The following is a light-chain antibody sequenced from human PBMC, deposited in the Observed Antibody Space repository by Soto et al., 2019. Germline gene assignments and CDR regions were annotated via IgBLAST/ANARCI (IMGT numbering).Light chain of an antibody. J-gene: IGKJ4*01. V-gene: IGKV3-15*01. Sequence: EICMTRSPSSLSVSPEERCTLSCRASQSVSSNLAWYQQKPGQAPRLLIYGASTRATGIPARFSGSGSGTEFTLTISSLQSEDFAVYYCQQYNNWPLLAFGGGTKVAIK. CDR1: QSVSSN. CDR2: GAS. CDR3: QQYNNWPLLA.